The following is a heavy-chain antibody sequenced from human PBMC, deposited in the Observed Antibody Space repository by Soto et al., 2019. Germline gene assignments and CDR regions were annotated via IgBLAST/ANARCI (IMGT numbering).Heavy chain of an antibody. CDR1: GGSISSGGYS. CDR2: IYHSGST. CDR3: ARVIADYYFDY. V-gene: IGHV4-30-2*01. J-gene: IGHJ4*02. Sequence: SETLSLICAVSGGSISSGGYSWSWIRQPPGKGLEWIGYIYHSGSTYYNPSLKSRVTISVDRSKNQFSLKLSSVTAADTAVYYCARVIADYYFDYWGQGTLVTVSS. D-gene: IGHD6-13*01.